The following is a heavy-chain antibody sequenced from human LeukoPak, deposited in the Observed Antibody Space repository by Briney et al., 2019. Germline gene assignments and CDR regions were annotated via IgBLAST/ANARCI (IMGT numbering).Heavy chain of an antibody. V-gene: IGHV3-23*01. D-gene: IGHD3-3*02. CDR2: ISGRGDST. CDR3: AKDQHLFYMVY. Sequence: GGSLRLSCAASGFTFGSGMGWVRQAPGKGLEWVSAISGRGDSTYYADSVKGRFAISGDNSENTLYLQISSLRAEDTAVYYCAKDQHLFYMVYWGQGTLVTVSS. CDR1: GFTFGSG. J-gene: IGHJ4*02.